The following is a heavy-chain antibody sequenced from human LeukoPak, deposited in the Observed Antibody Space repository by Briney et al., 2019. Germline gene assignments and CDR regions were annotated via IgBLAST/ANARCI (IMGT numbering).Heavy chain of an antibody. CDR3: VKNDGWFHLAQ. Sequence: GGSLRLSRAASGFTFSSYSMNWVRQAPGKGLQWVGHIKNDGSETYYLDSLKGRFSISRDNTNNALYLQMNGLRVEDTAVYYCVKNDGWFHLAQWGQGTLVTVSS. CDR2: IKNDGSET. J-gene: IGHJ4*02. CDR1: GFTFSSYS. D-gene: IGHD6-19*01. V-gene: IGHV3-7*03.